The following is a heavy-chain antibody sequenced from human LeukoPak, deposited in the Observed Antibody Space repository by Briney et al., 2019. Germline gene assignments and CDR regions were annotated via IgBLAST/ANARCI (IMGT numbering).Heavy chain of an antibody. Sequence: ASVKVSCKASGGTFSSYAISWVRQAPGQGLEWMGGIIPIFGTANYAQKFQGRVTIITDESTSTAYMELSSLRSEDTAVYYCARGWDSSSSFDYWGQGTLVTVSS. CDR1: GGTFSSYA. D-gene: IGHD6-6*01. J-gene: IGHJ4*02. CDR3: ARGWDSSSSFDY. CDR2: IIPIFGTA. V-gene: IGHV1-69*05.